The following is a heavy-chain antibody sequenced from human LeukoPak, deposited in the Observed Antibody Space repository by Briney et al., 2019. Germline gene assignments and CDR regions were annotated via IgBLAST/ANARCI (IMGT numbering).Heavy chain of an antibody. D-gene: IGHD1-26*01. CDR1: GFTFSDHY. J-gene: IGHJ4*02. Sequence: GGSLRVSCAASGFTFSDHYMDWVRQAPGKGLEWVGRTRNKANSYTTEYAASVKGRFTISRDDSKNTLYLQMNSLKTEDTAVYYCARAGRSGSYADYWGQGTMVTVSS. CDR2: TRNKANSYTT. CDR3: ARAGRSGSYADY. V-gene: IGHV3-72*01.